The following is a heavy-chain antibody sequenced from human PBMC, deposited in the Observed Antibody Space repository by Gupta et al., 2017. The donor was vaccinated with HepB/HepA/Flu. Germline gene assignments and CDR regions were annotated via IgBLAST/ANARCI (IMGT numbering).Heavy chain of an antibody. Sequence: EARLVESGGTLVQPGGSLRLSCTASGSTFTTYEMNWVRQAPGKGLEWLSYISSTSRIIYYADSVKGRFTVSRDNAKKSLYLQMNSLRAEDTAIYYCAQVPPYSSGWYPSSSAFDIWGPGTMVTVSS. CDR3: AQVPPYSSGWYPSSSAFDI. CDR1: GSTFTTYE. D-gene: IGHD6-19*01. J-gene: IGHJ3*02. V-gene: IGHV3-48*03. CDR2: ISSTSRII.